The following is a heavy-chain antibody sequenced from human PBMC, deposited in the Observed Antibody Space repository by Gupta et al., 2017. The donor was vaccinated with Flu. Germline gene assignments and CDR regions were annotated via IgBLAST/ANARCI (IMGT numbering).Heavy chain of an antibody. J-gene: IGHJ4*02. D-gene: IGHD6-19*01. Sequence: WVRQAPGKGLEWVAHIERDGSEEHYVDSVKGRFTISRDNIKNSLYLQMNSLRAEDTAVYYCARAGQWLVFDDWGQGTLVTVSS. CDR2: IERDGSEE. V-gene: IGHV3-7*01. CDR3: ARAGQWLVFDD.